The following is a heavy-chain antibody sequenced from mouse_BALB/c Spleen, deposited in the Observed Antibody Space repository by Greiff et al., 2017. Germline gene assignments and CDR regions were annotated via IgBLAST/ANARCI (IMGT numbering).Heavy chain of an antibody. Sequence: DVQLVESGGGLVKPGGSLKLSCAASGFTFSSYAMSWVRQTPEKRLEWVASISSGGSTYYPDSVKGRFTISRDNARNILYLQMSSLRSEDTAMYYCARGPIYYDYDGFAYWGQGTLVTVSA. J-gene: IGHJ3*01. D-gene: IGHD2-4*01. CDR3: ARGPIYYDYDGFAY. CDR2: ISSGGST. CDR1: GFTFSSYA. V-gene: IGHV5-6-5*01.